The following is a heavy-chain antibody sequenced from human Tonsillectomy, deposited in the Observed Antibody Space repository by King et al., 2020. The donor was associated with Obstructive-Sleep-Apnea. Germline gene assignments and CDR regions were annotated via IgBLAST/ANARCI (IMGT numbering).Heavy chain of an antibody. Sequence: VQLVESGGGLVKPGGSLRLSCAASGFTFSENSMNWVRQAPGKGLEWVSSISSSSTYIYYADSVKGRFTISRDNAKDSLYLQMNSLRAEDTAVYYCAGDNLGYSYDTSGYYYVDSWGQGTLVTVSS. CDR2: ISSSSTYI. CDR3: AGDNLGYSYDTSGYYYVDS. V-gene: IGHV3-21*01. CDR1: GFTFSENS. D-gene: IGHD3-22*01. J-gene: IGHJ4*02.